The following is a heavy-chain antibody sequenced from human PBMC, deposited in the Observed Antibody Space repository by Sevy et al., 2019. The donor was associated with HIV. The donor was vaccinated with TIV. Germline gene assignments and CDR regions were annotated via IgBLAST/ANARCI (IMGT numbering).Heavy chain of an antibody. J-gene: IGHJ5*02. CDR1: GFTFSSYA. Sequence: GGSLRLSCAASGFTFSSYAMSWVRQAPGKGLEWVSAISSSGGSTYYADSVKGRFTISTDNSKNTLYLQMNSLRTEDTAVYYCAKPSIMAVLGGWFDPWGQGTLVTVSS. CDR3: AKPSIMAVLGGWFDP. D-gene: IGHD1-26*01. CDR2: ISSSGGST. V-gene: IGHV3-23*01.